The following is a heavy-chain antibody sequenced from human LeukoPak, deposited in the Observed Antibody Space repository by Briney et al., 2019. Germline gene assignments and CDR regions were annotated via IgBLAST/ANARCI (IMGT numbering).Heavy chain of an antibody. V-gene: IGHV4-39*01. Sequence: ETLSLTCTVSGGSFSSSTYYWAWIRQPPGKGLEWIGSFHYSGTTYYNASLKSRVTISADTSKNQFSLKLSSVTAADTAVYYCARVVAAATYYFDYWGQGTLVTVSS. CDR3: ARVVAAATYYFDY. CDR1: GGSFSSSTYY. CDR2: FHYSGTT. D-gene: IGHD6-13*01. J-gene: IGHJ4*02.